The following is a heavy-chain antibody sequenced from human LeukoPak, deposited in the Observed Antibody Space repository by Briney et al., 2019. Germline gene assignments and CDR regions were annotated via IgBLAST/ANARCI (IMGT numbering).Heavy chain of an antibody. CDR1: GFTFSSYA. CDR3: ARRDY. V-gene: IGHV3-30-3*01. Sequence: GRPLRLSCAASGFTFSSYAMHWVRQAPGKGLEWVAVISYDGSNKYYADSVKGRFTISRDNSKNTLYLQMNSLRAEDTAVYYCARRDYWGQGTLVTVSS. CDR2: ISYDGSNK. J-gene: IGHJ4*02.